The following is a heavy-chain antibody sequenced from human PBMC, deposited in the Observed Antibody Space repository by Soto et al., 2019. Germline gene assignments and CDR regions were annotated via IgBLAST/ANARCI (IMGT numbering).Heavy chain of an antibody. CDR3: DVAGEDFDY. V-gene: IGHV4-34*01. J-gene: IGHJ4*02. D-gene: IGHD6-19*01. Sequence: QVQLQQWGAGLLKPSETLSLTCAVYGGSFNSFYWGWIRQSPGKGLEWIGEINHSGSTNYNPSFKSRVTVSADTSKKQFSLNLSSVTAADTAVYYCDVAGEDFDYWGRGALVTVSS. CDR1: GGSFNSFY. CDR2: INHSGST.